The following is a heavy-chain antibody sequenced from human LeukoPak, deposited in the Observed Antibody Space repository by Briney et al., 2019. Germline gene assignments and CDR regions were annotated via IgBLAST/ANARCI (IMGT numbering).Heavy chain of an antibody. Sequence: ASETLSLTCAVYGGSFSGYYWSWIRQPPGKGLEWIGEINHSGSTNYNPSLKSRVTISVDTSKNQFSLKLSSVTAADTAVYYCARGLSGLLWFGELLFSSSSHFDYWGQGTLVTVSS. CDR1: GGSFSGYY. CDR2: INHSGST. J-gene: IGHJ4*02. CDR3: ARGLSGLLWFGELLFSSSSHFDY. V-gene: IGHV4-34*01. D-gene: IGHD3-10*01.